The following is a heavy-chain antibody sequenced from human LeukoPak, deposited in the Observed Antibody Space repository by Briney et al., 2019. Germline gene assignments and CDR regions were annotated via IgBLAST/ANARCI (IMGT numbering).Heavy chain of an antibody. J-gene: IGHJ4*02. CDR2: ISESGDGT. CDR3: AKDIAQGYTLGSIEQDY. D-gene: IGHD5-18*01. Sequence: SCTASGVTFSDYAMSWVRQAPGKGLEWVSAISESGDGTYYADSMKGRFTISRDNAKNTLYLQINSLRAEDTAIYYCAKDIAQGYTLGSIEQDYWGQGTLVTVSS. CDR1: GVTFSDYA. V-gene: IGHV3-23*01.